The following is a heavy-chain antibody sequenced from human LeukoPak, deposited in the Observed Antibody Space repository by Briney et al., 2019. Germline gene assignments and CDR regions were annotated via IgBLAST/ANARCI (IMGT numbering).Heavy chain of an antibody. D-gene: IGHD1-26*01. Sequence: ASAKVSCKASGYTFTSYGISWVRQAPGQGLEWMGWISAYNGNTNYAQKLQGRVTMTTDTSTSTAYMELRSLRSDDTAVYYCARVFGLGIVGATFDYWGQGTLVTVSS. V-gene: IGHV1-18*01. J-gene: IGHJ4*02. CDR1: GYTFTSYG. CDR3: ARVFGLGIVGATFDY. CDR2: ISAYNGNT.